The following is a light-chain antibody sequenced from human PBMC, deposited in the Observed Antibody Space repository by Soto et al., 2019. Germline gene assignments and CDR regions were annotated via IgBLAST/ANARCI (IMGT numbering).Light chain of an antibody. CDR3: QQYHKWPPYT. V-gene: IGKV3-15*01. J-gene: IGKJ2*01. CDR2: DAS. CDR1: QSVDST. Sequence: EIVMTQSPATLSVSPGETAALSCRASQSVDSTLAWYQQKPGHAPRLLIYDASTRATGIPARFSGSGSGTEFTLTISRLQSEDFAVYFCQQYHKWPPYTFGQGTKLEIK.